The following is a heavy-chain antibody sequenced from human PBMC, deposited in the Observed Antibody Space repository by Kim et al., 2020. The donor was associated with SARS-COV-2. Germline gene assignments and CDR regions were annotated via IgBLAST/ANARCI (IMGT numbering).Heavy chain of an antibody. CDR1: GFTFSTYE. V-gene: IGHV3-48*03. D-gene: IGHD3-10*01. J-gene: IGHJ4*02. CDR3: ARVDFESRGGFDY. CDR2: ISSSGNTI. Sequence: GGSLRLSCAASGFTFSTYEMNWVRQAPGKGLEWVSYISSSGNTIEYGDSVRGRFTVSRENAKNSLYLQMNSLRAEDTAVYYCARVDFESRGGFDYWGQGTLVTVSS.